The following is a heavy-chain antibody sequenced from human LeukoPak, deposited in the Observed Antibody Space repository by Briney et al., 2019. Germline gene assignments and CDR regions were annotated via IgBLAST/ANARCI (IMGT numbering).Heavy chain of an antibody. D-gene: IGHD4-17*01. Sequence: SETLSLTCAVYGGSFSGYYWSWIRQPPGKGLEWIGEVNHSGSTNYNPSLKSRVTISVDTSKNQFSLKLSSVTAADTAVYYCARGSTDYGDPNFGYWGQGTLVTVSS. V-gene: IGHV4-34*01. J-gene: IGHJ4*02. CDR2: VNHSGST. CDR3: ARGSTDYGDPNFGY. CDR1: GGSFSGYY.